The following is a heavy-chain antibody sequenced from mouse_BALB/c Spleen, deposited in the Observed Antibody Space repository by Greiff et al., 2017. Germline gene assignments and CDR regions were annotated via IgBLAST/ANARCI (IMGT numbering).Heavy chain of an antibody. CDR1: GFSLTSYG. Sequence: VQRVESGPGLVAPSQSLSITCTVSGFSLTSYGVHWVRQSPGKGLEWLGVICSGGSTDYNAALMSRLSITTNNSKSQVFFKMNSLQADDTAIYCCAKSGRTGYYFDYWGQGTTLTVSS. CDR2: ICSGGST. J-gene: IGHJ2*01. D-gene: IGHD4-1*01. CDR3: AKSGRTGYYFDY. V-gene: IGHV2-5*01.